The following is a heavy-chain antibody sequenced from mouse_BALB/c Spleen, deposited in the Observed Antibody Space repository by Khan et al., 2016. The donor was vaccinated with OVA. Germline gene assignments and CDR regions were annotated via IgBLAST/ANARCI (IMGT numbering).Heavy chain of an antibody. CDR2: ISYSGVT. D-gene: IGHD2-4*01. V-gene: IGHV3-2*02. Sequence: EVKLLESGPGLVKPSQSLSLTCTVTGYSITSGYAWNWLRQFPGNKLEWMGYISYSGVTSYTPSLKSRISITRDTSKNQFFLQLTSVTTEDTATYYCARGNYDGYYFDYWGQGTTLTVSS. CDR3: ARGNYDGYYFDY. CDR1: GYSITSGYA. J-gene: IGHJ2*01.